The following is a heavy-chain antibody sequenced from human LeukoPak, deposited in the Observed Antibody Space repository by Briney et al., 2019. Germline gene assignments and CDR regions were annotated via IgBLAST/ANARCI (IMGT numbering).Heavy chain of an antibody. CDR3: AKDTTYYYDSSGRNYGMDV. CDR1: GFTFRDSA. Sequence: PGGSLRLSCSASGFTFRDSAMTWVRQAPGKGLEWVSAISGSGGSTYYADSVKGRFTISRDSSKNTLYLQMNSLRAGDTAVYYCAKDTTYYYDSSGRNYGMDVWGQGTTVTVSS. CDR2: ISGSGGST. V-gene: IGHV3-23*01. J-gene: IGHJ6*02. D-gene: IGHD3-22*01.